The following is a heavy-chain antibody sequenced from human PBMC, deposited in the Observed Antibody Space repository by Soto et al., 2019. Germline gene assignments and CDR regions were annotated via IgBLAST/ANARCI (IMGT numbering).Heavy chain of an antibody. CDR2: IYHSGST. V-gene: IGHV4-30-2*01. CDR1: GGSISSGGYS. CDR3: ARCGSSRAHWFYP. Sequence: PSETLSLTCAVSGGSISSGGYSWSWIRQPPGKGLEWIGYIYHSGSTYYNPSLKSRVTISVDRSKNQFSLKLSSVTAADTAVYYCARCGSSRAHWFYPCGQGTLVTVSS. D-gene: IGHD6-6*01. J-gene: IGHJ5*02.